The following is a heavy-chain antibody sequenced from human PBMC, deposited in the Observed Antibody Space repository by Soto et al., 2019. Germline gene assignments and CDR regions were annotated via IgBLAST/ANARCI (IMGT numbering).Heavy chain of an antibody. D-gene: IGHD2-21*01. V-gene: IGHV3-23*01. CDR2: ITGGGST. Sequence: GGSLRLSCVVSGFSFSYAIIWVRQAPGKGQEWVSGITGGGSTEYAASVKGRFTISRDNSKNTVYLQMNSLRAEDTAMYYCAKDAVYNDGLWLVSDWGQGTLVTVSS. CDR3: AKDAVYNDGLWLVSD. CDR1: GFSFSYA. J-gene: IGHJ4*02.